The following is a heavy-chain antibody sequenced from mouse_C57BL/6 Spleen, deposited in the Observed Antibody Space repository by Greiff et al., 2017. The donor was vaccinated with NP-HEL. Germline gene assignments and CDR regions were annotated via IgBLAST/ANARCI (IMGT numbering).Heavy chain of an antibody. J-gene: IGHJ2*01. CDR3: ARRGNYDSGY. D-gene: IGHD1-1*01. CDR2: ILPGSGST. Sequence: QVQLQQSGAELMKPGASVKLSCKATGYTFTGYWIEWVKQRPGHGLEWIGEILPGSGSTNYNEKFKGKATFTADTSSNTDYMLLSSLTTEDSAIYYCARRGNYDSGYWGQGTTLTVSS. V-gene: IGHV1-9*01. CDR1: GYTFTGYW.